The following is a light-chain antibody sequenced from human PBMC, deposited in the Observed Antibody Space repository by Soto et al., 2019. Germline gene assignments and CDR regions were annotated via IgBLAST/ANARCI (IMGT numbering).Light chain of an antibody. CDR3: HQYGGLPYT. J-gene: IGKJ2*01. V-gene: IGKV3-20*01. Sequence: EIVLTQSPGTLSLSPGERATLSCMASQTISTRFVAWYQQKPGQAPRLLIYGASSRATGIPDRFSGSGSGIDFTLTIIRLEPEDFAVYSCHQYGGLPYTFGQGTTLEIK. CDR1: QTISTRF. CDR2: GAS.